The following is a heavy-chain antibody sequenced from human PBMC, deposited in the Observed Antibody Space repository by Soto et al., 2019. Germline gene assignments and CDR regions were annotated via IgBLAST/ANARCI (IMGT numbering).Heavy chain of an antibody. CDR1: GYTLTELS. Sequence: GASVKVSCKVSGYTLTELSMHWVRQAPGKGLEWMGGFDPEDGETIYAQKSEGRVTMTEDTSTDTAYMELSSLRSEDTAVYYCATGLKSRWAGTVWYVDYWGQGTLVTVSS. CDR2: FDPEDGET. J-gene: IGHJ4*02. D-gene: IGHD6-19*01. CDR3: ATGLKSRWAGTVWYVDY. V-gene: IGHV1-24*01.